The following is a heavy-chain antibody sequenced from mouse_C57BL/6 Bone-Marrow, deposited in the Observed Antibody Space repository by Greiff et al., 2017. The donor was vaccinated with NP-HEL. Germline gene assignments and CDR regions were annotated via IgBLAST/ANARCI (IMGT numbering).Heavy chain of an antibody. Sequence: VQLQQSGAELARPGASVKLSCKASGYTFTSYGISWVKQRTGQGLEWIGEIYPRSGNTYYNEKFKGKATLTADKSSSTAYMELRSLTSEDSAVYFCARWTVVAPRCAYWGQGTLVTVSA. J-gene: IGHJ3*01. CDR1: GYTFTSYG. D-gene: IGHD1-1*01. CDR3: ARWTVVAPRCAY. CDR2: IYPRSGNT. V-gene: IGHV1-81*01.